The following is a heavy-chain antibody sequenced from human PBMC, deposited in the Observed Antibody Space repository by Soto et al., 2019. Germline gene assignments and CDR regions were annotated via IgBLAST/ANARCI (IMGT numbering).Heavy chain of an antibody. CDR2: IIPIFGTA. J-gene: IGHJ5*02. V-gene: IGHV1-69*13. CDR1: GGTFSSYA. D-gene: IGHD3-10*01. CDR3: ARVSGITMVRGVIIYHLFGP. Sequence: SVKVSCKASGGTFSSYAISWVRQAPGQGLEWMGGIIPIFGTANYAQKFQGRVTITADESTSTAYMELSSLRSEDTAVYYCARVSGITMVRGVIIYHLFGPWGQGTLVTVSS.